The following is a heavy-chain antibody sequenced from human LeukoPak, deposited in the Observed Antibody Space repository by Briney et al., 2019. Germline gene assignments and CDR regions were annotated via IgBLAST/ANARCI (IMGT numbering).Heavy chain of an antibody. J-gene: IGHJ4*02. CDR2: IIPIFGTA. CDR3: ASLLHYYDSSGSGPPKDY. D-gene: IGHD3-22*01. CDR1: GGTFSSYA. V-gene: IGHV1-69*13. Sequence: ASVKVSCKASGGTFSSYAISWVRQAPGQGLEWMGGIIPIFGTANYAQKFQGRVTITAGESTSTAYMELSSLRSEDTAVYYCASLLHYYDSSGSGPPKDYWGQGTLVTVSS.